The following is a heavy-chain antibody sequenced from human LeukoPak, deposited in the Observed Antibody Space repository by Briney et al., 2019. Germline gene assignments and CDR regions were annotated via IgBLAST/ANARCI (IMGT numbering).Heavy chain of an antibody. D-gene: IGHD6-19*01. CDR1: GYTFTSHD. Sequence: ASVKVSCKASGYTFTSHDINWVRQATGQGLEWMGWMNPNSGNTGYAQKFQGRVTITRNTSISTAYMELSSLRSEDTAVYYCARGIAVAGFDYWGQGTLVTVSS. V-gene: IGHV1-8*03. CDR2: MNPNSGNT. CDR3: ARGIAVAGFDY. J-gene: IGHJ4*02.